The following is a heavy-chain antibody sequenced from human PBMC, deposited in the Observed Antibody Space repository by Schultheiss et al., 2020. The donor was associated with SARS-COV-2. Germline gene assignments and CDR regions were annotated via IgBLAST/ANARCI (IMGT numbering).Heavy chain of an antibody. CDR3: ASMLAKAAAGKPDGFDP. J-gene: IGHJ5*02. Sequence: SQTLSLTCTVSGGSVSSGSYYWSWIRQPPGKGLEWIGEINHSGSTNYNPSLKSRVTISVDTSKNQFSLKLSSVTAADTAVYYCASMLAKAAAGKPDGFDPWGQGTLVTVSS. CDR1: GGSVSSGSYY. D-gene: IGHD6-13*01. V-gene: IGHV4-61*01. CDR2: INHSGST.